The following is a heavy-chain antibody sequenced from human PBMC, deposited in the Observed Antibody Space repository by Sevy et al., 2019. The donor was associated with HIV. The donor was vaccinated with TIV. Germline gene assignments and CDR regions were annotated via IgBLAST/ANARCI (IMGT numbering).Heavy chain of an antibody. D-gene: IGHD3-10*01. CDR1: GFTFSDYT. Sequence: GGSLRLSCAASGFTFSDYTIHWVRQAPGKGLEWVAVISYDGSRTSYEDSVKGRLTISRDNSKNTLFLQMNSLRAADTAVYYCTRVRGLLGWFDSWGQGTLVTVSS. CDR2: ISYDGSRT. V-gene: IGHV3-30*04. J-gene: IGHJ5*01. CDR3: TRVRGLLGWFDS.